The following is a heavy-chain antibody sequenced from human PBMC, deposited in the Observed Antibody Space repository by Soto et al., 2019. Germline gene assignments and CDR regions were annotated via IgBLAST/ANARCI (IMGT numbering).Heavy chain of an antibody. J-gene: IGHJ3*01. Sequence: GGSLRLSCAASGFTFRNYGMNWVRQAPGKGLEWVSYIGIGSSTKYYADSVKGRFTISRDNDKNSLYLQLNSLRAEDTAVYYCARDQLYYNDISGRPLNAFDVWGQRTMVIVSS. CDR3: ARDQLYYNDISGRPLNAFDV. CDR2: IGIGSSTK. CDR1: GFTFRNYG. V-gene: IGHV3-48*01. D-gene: IGHD3-22*01.